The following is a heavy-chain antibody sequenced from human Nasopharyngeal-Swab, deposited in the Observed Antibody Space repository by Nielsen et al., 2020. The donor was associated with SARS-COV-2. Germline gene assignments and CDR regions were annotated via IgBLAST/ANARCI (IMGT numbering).Heavy chain of an antibody. CDR3: ARDFGAYYDSTAKAY. V-gene: IGHV3-33*01. Sequence: SRAASGITLSSYGMHWVRQAPGKGLEGGAVIWYDGSNKNYADSVKGRFTISRDNSKNTLYLQMNSLRAEDTAVYYCARDFGAYYDSTAKAYWGQGTLVTVSS. CDR2: IWYDGSNK. J-gene: IGHJ4*02. CDR1: GITLSSYG. D-gene: IGHD3-22*01.